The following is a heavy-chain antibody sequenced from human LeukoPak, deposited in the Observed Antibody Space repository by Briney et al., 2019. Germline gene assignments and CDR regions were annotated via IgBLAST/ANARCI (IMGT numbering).Heavy chain of an antibody. J-gene: IGHJ6*02. CDR3: AKDRFGGLYYYGMDV. CDR1: GFTFSSYA. Sequence: GGSLRLSCAASGFTFSSYAMSWVRQAPGKGLKWVSAISGSGGSTYYADSVKGRFTISRDNSKNTLYLQMNSLRAEDTAVYYCAKDRFGGLYYYGMDVWGQGTTVTVSS. D-gene: IGHD3-10*01. CDR2: ISGSGGST. V-gene: IGHV3-23*01.